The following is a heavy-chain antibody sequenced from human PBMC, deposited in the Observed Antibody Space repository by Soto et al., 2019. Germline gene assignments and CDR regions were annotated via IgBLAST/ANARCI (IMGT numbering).Heavy chain of an antibody. D-gene: IGHD2-2*01. CDR2: ISGSGGST. CDR3: AKDLYCSSTSCYPNYYYGMDV. CDR1: GFTFSSYA. Sequence: GGSLRLSCAASGFTFSSYAMSWVRQAPGKGLEWVSAISGSGGSTYYADSVKGRFTISRDNSKNTLYLQMNSLRAEDTAVYYCAKDLYCSSTSCYPNYYYGMDVWGQGTTVTVSS. J-gene: IGHJ6*02. V-gene: IGHV3-23*01.